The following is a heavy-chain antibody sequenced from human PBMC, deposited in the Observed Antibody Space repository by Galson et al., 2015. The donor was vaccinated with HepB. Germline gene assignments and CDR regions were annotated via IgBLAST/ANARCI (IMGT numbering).Heavy chain of an antibody. D-gene: IGHD3-10*01. V-gene: IGHV3-30*04. Sequence: SLRLSCAASGFTFSSYAMHWVRQAPGKGLEWVAVISYDGSNKYYADSVKGRFTISRDNSKNTLYLQMNSLRAEDTAVYYCGWFGELSVYWGQGTLVTVSS. CDR3: GWFGELSVY. CDR1: GFTFSSYA. CDR2: ISYDGSNK. J-gene: IGHJ4*02.